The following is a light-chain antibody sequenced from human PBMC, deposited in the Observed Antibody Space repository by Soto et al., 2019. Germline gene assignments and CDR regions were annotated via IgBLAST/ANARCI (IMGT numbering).Light chain of an antibody. V-gene: IGLV2-14*01. J-gene: IGLJ2*01. Sequence: QSALTQPASVSGSPGQSITISCTGTSSDVGGYNYVSWYQQHPGKAPKLMIYEVSNRPSGVSNRFSGSKSGNTASLTISGLQAEDDAYYYCSSYTSSSALFGGGTKVTVL. CDR2: EVS. CDR1: SSDVGGYNY. CDR3: SSYTSSSAL.